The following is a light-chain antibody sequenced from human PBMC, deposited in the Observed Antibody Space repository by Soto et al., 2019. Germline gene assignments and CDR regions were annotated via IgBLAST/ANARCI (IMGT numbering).Light chain of an antibody. CDR3: QQYGSSIT. V-gene: IGKV3D-15*01. Sequence: EIVMTQSPATLSVSPGERATLSCRASQSVGTNLAWSQQKPGQAPRLLIYHASTRAAGIPARFSGSGSGTDFSLTISRLEPEDFAVYYCQQYGSSITFGPGTKVDIK. CDR1: QSVGTN. J-gene: IGKJ3*01. CDR2: HAS.